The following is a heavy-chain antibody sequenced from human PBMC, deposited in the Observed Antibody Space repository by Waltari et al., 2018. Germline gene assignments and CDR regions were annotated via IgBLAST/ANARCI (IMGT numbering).Heavy chain of an antibody. Sequence: QVQLVQSGAEVKKPGSSVKVSCKASGGTFSSYAISWVRQAPGQGLESRGGNIPIVGTANYAQKFQGRVTITADESTSTAYMELSSLRSEDTAVYYCARSPLGDGYNLFMDYWGQGTLVTGAS. CDR2: NIPIVGTA. V-gene: IGHV1-69*01. D-gene: IGHD5-12*01. CDR3: ARSPLGDGYNLFMDY. CDR1: GGTFSSYA. J-gene: IGHJ4*02.